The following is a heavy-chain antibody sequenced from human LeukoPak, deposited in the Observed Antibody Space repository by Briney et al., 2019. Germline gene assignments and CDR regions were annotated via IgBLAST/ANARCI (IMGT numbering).Heavy chain of an antibody. CDR1: GGSISSSSYY. CDR2: IYYSGST. D-gene: IGHD7-27*01. Sequence: SETLSLTCTVSGGSISSSSYYWGWIRQPPGKGLEWIGSIYYSGSTYYNPSLKSRVTISVDTSKNQFSLKLSSVTAADTAVFYCARDWGSGNGFDIWGQGTMVTVSS. J-gene: IGHJ3*02. CDR3: ARDWGSGNGFDI. V-gene: IGHV4-39*07.